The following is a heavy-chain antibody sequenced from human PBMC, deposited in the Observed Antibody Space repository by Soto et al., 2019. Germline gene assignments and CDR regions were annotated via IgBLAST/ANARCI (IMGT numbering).Heavy chain of an antibody. J-gene: IGHJ6*02. CDR3: ARDSRRRLVDYGMDV. D-gene: IGHD2-2*01. CDR2: ISACNGNT. Sequence: QVQLVQSGAEVKKPGASVKVSCKASGYTLTSYGIRWVRQAPGQGLEWMGWISACNGNTNYAQKLQGRVTMTTDTSTSTAYMELRSLRSDDTAVYYCARDSRRRLVDYGMDVWGQGTTVTVSS. CDR1: GYTLTSYG. V-gene: IGHV1-18*01.